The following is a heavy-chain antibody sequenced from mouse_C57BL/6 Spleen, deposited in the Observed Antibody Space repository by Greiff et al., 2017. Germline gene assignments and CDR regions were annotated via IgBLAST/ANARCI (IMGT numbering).Heavy chain of an antibody. CDR1: GYTFTSYW. D-gene: IGHD2-4*01. J-gene: IGHJ3*01. Sequence: QVQLKQPGAELVKPGASVKLSCKASGYTFTSYWMHWVKQRPGQGLEWIGMIHPNSGSTNYNEKFKSKATLTVDKSSSTAYMQLSSLTSGDSAVDYCARFRPSYDDCEGGAYWGQGTLVTVSA. CDR2: IHPNSGST. CDR3: ARFRPSYDDCEGGAY. V-gene: IGHV1-64*01.